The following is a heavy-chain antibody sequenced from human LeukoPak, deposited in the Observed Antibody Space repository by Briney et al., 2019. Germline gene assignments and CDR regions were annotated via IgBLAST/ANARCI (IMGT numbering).Heavy chain of an antibody. V-gene: IGHV4-39*01. Sequence: SETLSLTCTVSGGSISSGSYYWGWIRQPPGKGLEWIGSIYYSGSTYYNPSLKSRVTISVDTSKNQFSLKLSSVTAADTAVYYCARHTRYCSSTSCYPRFDYWGQGTLVTVSS. J-gene: IGHJ4*02. CDR2: IYYSGST. CDR1: GGSISSGSYY. CDR3: ARHTRYCSSTSCYPRFDY. D-gene: IGHD2-2*01.